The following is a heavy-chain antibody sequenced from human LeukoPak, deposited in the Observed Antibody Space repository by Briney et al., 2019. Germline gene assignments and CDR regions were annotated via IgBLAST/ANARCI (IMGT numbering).Heavy chain of an antibody. CDR3: ARLAQKRGYSGYDLVWEAFDI. D-gene: IGHD5-12*01. J-gene: IGHJ3*02. Sequence: GGSLRLSCAAPGFTFSNYWMGWVRQAPGKGLEWVANIKQDGSEIYYVDSVKGRFTISRDNAKNSLYLQMNSLRAEDTAVYYCARLAQKRGYSGYDLVWEAFDIWGQGTMVTVSS. V-gene: IGHV3-7*01. CDR2: IKQDGSEI. CDR1: GFTFSNYW.